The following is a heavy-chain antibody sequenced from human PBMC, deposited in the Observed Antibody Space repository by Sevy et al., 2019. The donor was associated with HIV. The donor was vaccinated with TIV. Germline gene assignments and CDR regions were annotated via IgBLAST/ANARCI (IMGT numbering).Heavy chain of an antibody. V-gene: IGHV4-39*01. Sequence: SETLCLTCTVSGGSISSSSYYWGWIRQPPGKGLEWIGSIYYSGSTYYNPSLKSRVTISVDTSKNQFSLKLSSVTAADTAVYYCARSYSSSSSPFDYWGQGTLVTVSS. D-gene: IGHD6-6*01. CDR2: IYYSGST. CDR1: GGSISSSSYY. J-gene: IGHJ4*02. CDR3: ARSYSSSSSPFDY.